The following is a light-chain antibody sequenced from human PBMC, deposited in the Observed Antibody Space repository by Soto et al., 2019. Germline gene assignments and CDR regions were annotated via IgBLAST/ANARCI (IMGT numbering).Light chain of an antibody. CDR1: QSVSSTY. CDR3: QQYGSSPRT. Sequence: IVLTQSPGTLSLSPGERATLSCRASQSVSSTYLIWYQQKPGQAPRLLIYGASSRATGVPDRFSGGGSGTDFTLTISRLEPEDFAVYYCQQYGSSPRTFGQGTKVDIK. V-gene: IGKV3-20*01. CDR2: GAS. J-gene: IGKJ2*01.